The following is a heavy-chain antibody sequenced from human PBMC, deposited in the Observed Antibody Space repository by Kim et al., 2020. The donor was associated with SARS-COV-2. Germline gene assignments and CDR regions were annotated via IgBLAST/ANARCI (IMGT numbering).Heavy chain of an antibody. V-gene: IGHV3-53*04. CDR1: GFTVSSNY. Sequence: GGSLRLSCAASGFTVSSNYMSWVRQAPGKGLEWVSVIYSGGSTYYADSVKGRFTISRHNSKNTLYLQMNSLRAEDTAVYYCAREAVGSRHHNAFDIWGQGTMVTVSS. D-gene: IGHD1-26*01. J-gene: IGHJ3*02. CDR3: AREAVGSRHHNAFDI. CDR2: IYSGGST.